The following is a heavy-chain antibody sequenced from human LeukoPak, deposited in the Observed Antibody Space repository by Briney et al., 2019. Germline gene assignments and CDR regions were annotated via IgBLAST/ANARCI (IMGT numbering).Heavy chain of an antibody. J-gene: IGHJ3*01. CDR3: ARPLNTVHDTFDV. V-gene: IGHV4-31*03. D-gene: IGHD4-11*01. CDR2: IYYTGST. CDR1: GGSVSSGGYY. Sequence: SETLSLTCTVSGGSVSSGGYYWVWIRQCPGKGLEWIGYIYYTGSTSYNTSLKSRLTIAVDTSKNQFSLTLSSVTAADTAVYYCARPLNTVHDTFDVWGQGTMVTVSS.